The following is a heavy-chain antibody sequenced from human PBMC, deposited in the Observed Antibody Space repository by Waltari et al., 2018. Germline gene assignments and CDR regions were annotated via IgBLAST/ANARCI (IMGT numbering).Heavy chain of an antibody. D-gene: IGHD3-10*01. Sequence: EVDLVQSGAEVKKPGATVTISCKASGYTFMDYFMHWVQQAPGKGLEWMGRIDPEDGETVYSEKFQGRVTITADTSTDTAYMELSSLTSGDTAVYYCAPLPGGSGQTFDYWGQGTLVTVSS. J-gene: IGHJ4*02. V-gene: IGHV1-69-2*01. CDR1: GYTFMDYF. CDR2: IDPEDGET. CDR3: APLPGGSGQTFDY.